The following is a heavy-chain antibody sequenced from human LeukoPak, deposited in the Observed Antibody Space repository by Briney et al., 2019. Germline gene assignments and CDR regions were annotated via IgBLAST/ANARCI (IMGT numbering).Heavy chain of an antibody. V-gene: IGHV3-23*01. CDR3: AKDGTQPFDP. Sequence: GGSLRLSCAASGFTFSSYGMSWVRQAPGKGLEWVSAISGSGGSTYYADSVKGQFTISRDNSKNTLYLQMNSLRAEDTAVYYCAKDGTQPFDPWGQGTLVTVSS. J-gene: IGHJ5*02. CDR1: GFTFSSYG. D-gene: IGHD1-1*01. CDR2: ISGSGGST.